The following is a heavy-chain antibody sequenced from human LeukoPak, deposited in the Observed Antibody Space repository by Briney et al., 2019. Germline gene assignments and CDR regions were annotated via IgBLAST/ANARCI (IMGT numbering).Heavy chain of an antibody. CDR2: ISSSSSTI. Sequence: GGSLGLFCAASGFTFSSYSMNWVRQATGKGREGVSYISSSSSTIYYADSVKGRFTIYRDNAKNSLYLQMNSLSAEDTAVYYCAKETSTRPWFDYWGPGTLVTVSS. V-gene: IGHV3-48*01. CDR1: GFTFSSYS. CDR3: AKETSTRPWFDY. J-gene: IGHJ4*02.